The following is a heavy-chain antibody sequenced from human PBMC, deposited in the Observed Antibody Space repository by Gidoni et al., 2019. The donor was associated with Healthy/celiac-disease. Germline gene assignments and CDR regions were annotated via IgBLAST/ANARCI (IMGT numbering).Heavy chain of an antibody. CDR3: ARAVEDLIRGVGSPYYYYGMDV. Sequence: EVQLVESGGGLVQPGGSLRLDCAASGCTCSRYSMNWVPQAPGKGLEWVSYFSSSSSTIYYADSVKGRFTISRDNAKNSLYLQMNSLRDEDTAVYYCARAVEDLIRGVGSPYYYYGMDVWGQGTTVTVSS. J-gene: IGHJ6*02. CDR1: GCTCSRYS. V-gene: IGHV3-48*02. D-gene: IGHD3-10*01. CDR2: FSSSSSTI.